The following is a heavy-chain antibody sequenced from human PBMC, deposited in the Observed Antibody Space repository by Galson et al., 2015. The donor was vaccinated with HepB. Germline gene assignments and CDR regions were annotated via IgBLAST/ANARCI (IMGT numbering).Heavy chain of an antibody. CDR3: ARVGVPEPY. V-gene: IGHV3-74*01. J-gene: IGHJ4*02. D-gene: IGHD3-16*01. CDR1: GFTFSYYW. CDR2: IHSDGTTT. Sequence: SLRLSCAASGFTFSYYWMHWVRQAPGKGLVWVSRIHSDGTTTTYADSVKGRFTISRDNAKNTLYLQMNSLRAEDTAVYYCARVGVPEPYWGQGTLVTVSS.